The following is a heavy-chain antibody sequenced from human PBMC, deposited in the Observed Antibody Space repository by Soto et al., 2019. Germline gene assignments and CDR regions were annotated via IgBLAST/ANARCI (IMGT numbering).Heavy chain of an antibody. V-gene: IGHV1-18*01. CDR2: LSAYNGNT. Sequence: ASVNVSFKAAGYTFTSYCLSWVRPAPGQGLEWMGWLSAYNGNTNYAQKLQGRVTITTDTSTSTAYMELRSLRSDDTAVYYCARVDTATVSDFDYWGQRTLVTVSS. CDR3: ARVDTATVSDFDY. D-gene: IGHD5-18*01. CDR1: GYTFTSYC. J-gene: IGHJ4*02.